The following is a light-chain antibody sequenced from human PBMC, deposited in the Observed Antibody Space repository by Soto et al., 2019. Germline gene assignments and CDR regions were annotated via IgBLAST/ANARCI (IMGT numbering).Light chain of an antibody. CDR2: WAS. CDR1: QSVLFNSDNKNY. V-gene: IGKV4-1*01. CDR3: QQYYSTPLT. Sequence: DIVMTQSPDSLAVSLGERATIRCKSSQSVLFNSDNKNYLSWYQQKPGQPPKLLIYWASIRKSGVPDRFSGSGSGTDFTLTISSLQAEDVAFYYCQQYYSTPLTFGGGTKVEI. J-gene: IGKJ4*01.